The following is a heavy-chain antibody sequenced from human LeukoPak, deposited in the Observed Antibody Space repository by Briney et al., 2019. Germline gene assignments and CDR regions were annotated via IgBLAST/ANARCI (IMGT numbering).Heavy chain of an antibody. D-gene: IGHD2-15*01. CDR2: IYPGDSDT. V-gene: IGHV5-51*01. J-gene: IGHJ4*02. CDR1: GYSFTSYW. Sequence: GESLKISCKGSGYSFTSYWISWVRQMPGKGLEWMGIIYPGDSDTRYSPSFQGQVTISADKSISTAYLQWSSLKASDTAMYYCASYPSAGVGLAPTGDYWGQGTLVTVSS. CDR3: ASYPSAGVGLAPTGDY.